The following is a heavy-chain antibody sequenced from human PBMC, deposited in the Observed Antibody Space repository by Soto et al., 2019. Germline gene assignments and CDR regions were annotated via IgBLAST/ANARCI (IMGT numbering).Heavy chain of an antibody. Sequence: SETLSLTCAVYGGSFSGYYWSWIRQPPGKGLEWIGEINHSGSTNYNPSLKCRVTISVDTSKNQFSLKLSSVTAADTAVYWAAAGNYYYYGMDVWGQGTTVTVSS. CDR1: GGSFSGYY. D-gene: IGHD6-13*01. CDR3: AAGNYYYYGMDV. CDR2: INHSGST. J-gene: IGHJ6*02. V-gene: IGHV4-34*01.